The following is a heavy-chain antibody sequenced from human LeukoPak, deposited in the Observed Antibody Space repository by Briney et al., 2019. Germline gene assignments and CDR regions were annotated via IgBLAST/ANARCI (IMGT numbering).Heavy chain of an antibody. CDR3: ARDGESGSYYPLDY. CDR2: ISAYNGNT. J-gene: IGHJ4*02. V-gene: IGHV1-18*01. CDR1: GYTFTSYG. D-gene: IGHD1-26*01. Sequence: ASVKVSCKAPGYTFTSYGISWVRQATGQGLEWMGWISAYNGNTNYAQKLQGRVTMTTDTSTSTAYMELRSLRSDDTAVYYCARDGESGSYYPLDYWGQGTLVTVSS.